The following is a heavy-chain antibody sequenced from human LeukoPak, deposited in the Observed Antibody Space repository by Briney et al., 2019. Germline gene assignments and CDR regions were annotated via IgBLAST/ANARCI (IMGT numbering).Heavy chain of an antibody. CDR3: ARHLTVTTTDFDY. CDR2: IYYSGST. V-gene: IGHV4-59*08. J-gene: IGHJ4*02. Sequence: SETLSLTCTVSGGSISSYDWSWIRQPPGKGLEWIGYIYYSGSTNYNPSLKSRVTISVDTSKNQFSLKLSSVTAADTAVYYCARHLTVTTTDFDYWGQGTLVTVSS. D-gene: IGHD4-17*01. CDR1: GGSISSYD.